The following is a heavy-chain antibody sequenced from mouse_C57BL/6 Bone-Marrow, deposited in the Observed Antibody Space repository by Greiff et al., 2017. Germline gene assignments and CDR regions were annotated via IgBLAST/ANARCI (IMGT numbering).Heavy chain of an antibody. Sequence: EVKLQVSGEGLVKPGGSLKLSCAASGFTFSSYAMSWVRQTPEKRLEWVAYISSGGDYIYYADTVKGRYPISRDNARNTLYLQMSSLKSEDTAMYYCTRENYYGTRYFDVWGTGITVTVSS. CDR1: GFTFSSYA. V-gene: IGHV5-9-1*02. J-gene: IGHJ1*03. CDR3: TRENYYGTRYFDV. CDR2: ISSGGDYI. D-gene: IGHD1-1*01.